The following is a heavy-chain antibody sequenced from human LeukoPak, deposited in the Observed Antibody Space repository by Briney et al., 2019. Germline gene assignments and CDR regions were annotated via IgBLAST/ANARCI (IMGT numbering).Heavy chain of an antibody. V-gene: IGHV1-69*04. CDR1: GYTFVSYG. CDR2: IIPILGIA. Sequence: GASVKVSCKASGYTFVSYGISWVRQAPGQGLEWMGRIIPILGIANYAQKFQGRVTITADKSTSTAYMELSSLRSEDTAVYYCARARPIVGATNPFDYWGQGTLVTVSS. CDR3: ARARPIVGATNPFDY. J-gene: IGHJ4*02. D-gene: IGHD1-26*01.